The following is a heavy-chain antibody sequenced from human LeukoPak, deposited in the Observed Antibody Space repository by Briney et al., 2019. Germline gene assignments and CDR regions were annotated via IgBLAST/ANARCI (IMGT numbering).Heavy chain of an antibody. J-gene: IGHJ4*02. Sequence: PGGSLRLSCAASGFTFSNFGMHWVRQAPAKGLEWVSLISGDGGTTDYADSVKGRFTISRDNRRNSLYLHMNSLRTEDTALYFCAKVYVGSWYAYDHWGQGTLVTVSS. CDR3: AKVYVGSWYAYDH. D-gene: IGHD6-13*01. CDR2: ISGDGGTT. V-gene: IGHV3-43*02. CDR1: GFTFSNFG.